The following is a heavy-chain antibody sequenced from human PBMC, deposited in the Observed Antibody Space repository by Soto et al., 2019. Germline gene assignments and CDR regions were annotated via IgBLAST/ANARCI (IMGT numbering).Heavy chain of an antibody. CDR2: ISGSGGST. D-gene: IGHD6-13*01. V-gene: IGHV3-23*01. Sequence: GGSLRLSCVASGLTFSSYAMSWVRQAPGKGLEWVSSISGSGGSTYYADSVKGRFTISRDNSKNTLYLQMNSLRAEDTAVYYCAKRGDSTSWYWFDPWGQGTLVTVSS. CDR1: GLTFSSYA. J-gene: IGHJ5*02. CDR3: AKRGDSTSWYWFDP.